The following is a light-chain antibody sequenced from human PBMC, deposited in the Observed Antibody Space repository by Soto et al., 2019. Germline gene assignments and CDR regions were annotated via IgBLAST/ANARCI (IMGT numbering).Light chain of an antibody. J-gene: IGKJ1*01. CDR2: SAS. CDR3: QQYGSSPGT. Sequence: EIVMTQSPATLSVSPGGRATLSCRASQSISDTLAWYQQKPGQAPRLLIYSASRRATGFPGRFSGSGSGTDSTLTISRLEPEDFAVYYCQQYGSSPGTFGQGTKVDIK. CDR1: QSISDT. V-gene: IGKV3-20*01.